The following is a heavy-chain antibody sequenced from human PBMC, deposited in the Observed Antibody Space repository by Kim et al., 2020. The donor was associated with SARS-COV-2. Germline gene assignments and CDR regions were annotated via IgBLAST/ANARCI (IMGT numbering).Heavy chain of an antibody. J-gene: IGHJ6*02. V-gene: IGHV1-69*13. CDR2: IIPIFGTA. D-gene: IGHD4-17*01. Sequence: SVKVSCKASGGTFSSYAISWVRQAPGQGLEWMGGIIPIFGTANYAQKFQGRVTITADESTSTAYMELSSLRSEDTAVYYCARAFQRHDYGDYGGFDYYYGMDVWGQGTTVTVSS. CDR3: ARAFQRHDYGDYGGFDYYYGMDV. CDR1: GGTFSSYA.